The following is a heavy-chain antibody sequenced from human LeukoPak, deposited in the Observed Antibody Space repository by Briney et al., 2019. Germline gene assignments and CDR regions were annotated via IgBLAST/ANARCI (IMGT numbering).Heavy chain of an antibody. CDR2: IYYSGST. Sequence: SSETLSLTCTVSGGSISSNTYYWGWIRQPPGKGLEWIGSIYYSGSTYYNPSLKSRVTISVDTSKNQFSLKLSSVTAADTAVYYCARDYQGGYGDKTVDYWGQGTLVTVSS. CDR1: GGSISSNTYY. J-gene: IGHJ4*02. CDR3: ARDYQGGYGDKTVDY. D-gene: IGHD5-18*01. V-gene: IGHV4-39*07.